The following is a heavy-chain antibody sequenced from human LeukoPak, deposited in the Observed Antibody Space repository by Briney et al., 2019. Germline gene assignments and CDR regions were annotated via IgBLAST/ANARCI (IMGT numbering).Heavy chain of an antibody. CDR1: GFTFSSYS. CDR2: ISGSSSYI. V-gene: IGHV3-21*01. J-gene: IGHJ4*02. CDR3: VGKPAYWAVRIY. D-gene: IGHD2-21*01. Sequence: GGSLRLSCAASGFTFSSYSMNWVRQAPGKGLEWVSSISGSSSYIYYADSVKGRFTISRDNAKNSLYLQMNSLRAEDTAVYYCVGKPAYWAVRIYWGQGTLVTVSS.